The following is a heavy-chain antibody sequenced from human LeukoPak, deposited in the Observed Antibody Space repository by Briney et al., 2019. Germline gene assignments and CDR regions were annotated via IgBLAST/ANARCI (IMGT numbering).Heavy chain of an antibody. J-gene: IGHJ4*02. D-gene: IGHD1-26*01. CDR2: ISSSGNSI. CDR1: GFTFRSYE. V-gene: IGHV3-48*03. Sequence: GGFLRLSCAASGFTFRSYEMNWVRQAPGKGLEWVSYISSSGNSIYYADSVKGRFTISRDNAKNSVSLRMNSLRVEDTGVYYCAREGGAGGFDYWGQGTLVTVSS. CDR3: AREGGAGGFDY.